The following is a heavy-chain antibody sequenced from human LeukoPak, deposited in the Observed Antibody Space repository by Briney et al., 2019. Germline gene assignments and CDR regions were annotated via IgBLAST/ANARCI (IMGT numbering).Heavy chain of an antibody. CDR3: AKEAAAGAGYFQH. Sequence: GGSLRLSCAASGFTVSSNYMSWVRQAPGKGLEWVSVIYSGGSTYYADSVKGRFTISRDNSKNTLYLQMNSLRAEDTAVYYCAKEAAAGAGYFQHWGQGTLVTVSS. D-gene: IGHD6-13*01. CDR2: IYSGGST. J-gene: IGHJ1*01. CDR1: GFTVSSNY. V-gene: IGHV3-53*05.